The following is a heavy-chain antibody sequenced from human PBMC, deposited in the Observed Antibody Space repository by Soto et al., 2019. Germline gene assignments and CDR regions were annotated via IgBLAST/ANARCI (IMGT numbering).Heavy chain of an antibody. Sequence: GESLKISCKGSGYSFSTYSIGWVRQMPGKGLEWMGNIHSGDSNARYSPSFQGQVTISVDKSISTAYLQWSSLKASDTAIYYCASQIIAMLGTAFDVWGQGTLVTVSS. V-gene: IGHV5-51*01. CDR3: ASQIIAMLGTAFDV. J-gene: IGHJ3*01. D-gene: IGHD3-10*02. CDR2: IHSGDSNA. CDR1: GYSFSTYS.